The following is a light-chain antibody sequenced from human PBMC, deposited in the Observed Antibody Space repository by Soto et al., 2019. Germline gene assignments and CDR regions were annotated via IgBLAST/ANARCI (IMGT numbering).Light chain of an antibody. CDR2: AAS. V-gene: IGKV3-15*01. CDR1: QSVGSA. Sequence: EIVTTQSPATLSVSPGETATLSCRASQSVGSAVAWYQHKPGQAPRLLIVAASIRATGVPGRFTGGGSGTEFTLTVSSLQSEDFGVYYWQEYRNWPPLTFGGGSRVEIE. CDR3: QEYRNWPPLT. J-gene: IGKJ4*01.